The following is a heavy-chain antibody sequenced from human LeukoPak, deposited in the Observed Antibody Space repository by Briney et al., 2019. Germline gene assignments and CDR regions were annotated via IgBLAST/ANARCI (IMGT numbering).Heavy chain of an antibody. D-gene: IGHD3-22*01. CDR1: GFTFTDYY. CDR3: ARDYAGDTSGLVLDY. CDR2: ISPTGSRI. J-gene: IGHJ4*02. Sequence: PGGSLRLSCAASGFTFTDYYMSWIRQAPGKGQEWISYISPTGSRIYYTDSVKGRFTISRDNAKKSLILQMNSLRADDTAVYYCARDYAGDTSGLVLDYWGQGTLVTVSS. V-gene: IGHV3-11*01.